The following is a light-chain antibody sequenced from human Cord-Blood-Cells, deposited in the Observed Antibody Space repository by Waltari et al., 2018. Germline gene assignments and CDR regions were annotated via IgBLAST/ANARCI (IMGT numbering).Light chain of an antibody. V-gene: IGKV3-20*01. Sequence: EIVLTQPPGTLSLSPGQRATLSCRASQSVSSSYLAWYQQKPGQAPRLLIYCASSRATGIPDRFSGSGSGTDFTLTISRLEPEDFAVYYCQQYGSSPGTFGPGTKVDIK. CDR2: CAS. CDR1: QSVSSSY. CDR3: QQYGSSPGT. J-gene: IGKJ3*01.